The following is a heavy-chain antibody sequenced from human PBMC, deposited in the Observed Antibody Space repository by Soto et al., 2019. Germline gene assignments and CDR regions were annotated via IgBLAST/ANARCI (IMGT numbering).Heavy chain of an antibody. Sequence: SVKVSCKASGGTFSSYAISWVRQAPGQGLEWMGGIIPIFGTANYAQKFQGRVTITADESTSTAYMELSSLRSEDTAVYYCARGYCSGGSCYSIDYWGQGTLVTVSS. J-gene: IGHJ4*02. CDR2: IIPIFGTA. CDR3: ARGYCSGGSCYSIDY. CDR1: GGTFSSYA. D-gene: IGHD2-15*01. V-gene: IGHV1-69*13.